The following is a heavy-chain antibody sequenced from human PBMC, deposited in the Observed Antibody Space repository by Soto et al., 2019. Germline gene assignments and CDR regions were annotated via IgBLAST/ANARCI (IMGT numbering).Heavy chain of an antibody. J-gene: IGHJ4*02. CDR2: IYNSGST. CDR3: ARVGPRGYSYEHYFDY. CDR1: GGSISSGGYY. Sequence: SETLSLTCTVSGGSISSGGYYWSWIRQHPGKGLEWIGYIYNSGSTYYNPSLKSRVTISVDTSKNQFSLKLNSVTAADTAVYYCARVGPRGYSYEHYFDYWGQGTLVTVSS. V-gene: IGHV4-31*03. D-gene: IGHD5-18*01.